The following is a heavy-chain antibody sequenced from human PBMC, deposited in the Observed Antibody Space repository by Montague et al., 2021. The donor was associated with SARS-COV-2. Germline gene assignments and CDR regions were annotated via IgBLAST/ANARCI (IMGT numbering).Heavy chain of an antibody. J-gene: IGHJ4*02. CDR3: ARGSSRLTMTRQPRTRGFYLDL. CDR2: IYTSGST. Sequence: SETLSLTCTVSGGSITSYYWSWIRQPAGKGLECIGLIYTSGSTNYNPSLKSRVTMSVDTSRKQFSLKLASVTAADTAVYYCARGSSRLTMTRQPRTRGFYLDLWVQGTLIAVSS. V-gene: IGHV4-4*07. D-gene: IGHD4/OR15-4a*01. CDR1: GGSITSYY.